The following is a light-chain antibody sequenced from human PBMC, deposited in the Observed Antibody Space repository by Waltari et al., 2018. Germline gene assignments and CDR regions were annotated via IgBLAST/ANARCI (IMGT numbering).Light chain of an antibody. V-gene: IGKV4-1*01. CDR1: QSVLYSSNNKNY. J-gene: IGKJ1*01. CDR3: QQYYSTPGT. CDR2: WAS. Sequence: DIEMTQSPDSLAVSLGERATINCKSSQSVLYSSNNKNYLAWYQQKPGQPPKLLIYWASTRESGVPDRFSGSGSGTDFTLTISILQAEDVAVYYCQQYYSTPGTFGQGTKVEIK.